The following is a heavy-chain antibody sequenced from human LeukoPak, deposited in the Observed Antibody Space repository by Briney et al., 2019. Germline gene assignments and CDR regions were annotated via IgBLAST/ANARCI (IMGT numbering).Heavy chain of an antibody. CDR3: ARDQRYCSGGSCYSKPADY. V-gene: IGHV4-61*02. CDR2: IYTSGST. J-gene: IGHJ4*02. D-gene: IGHD2-15*01. CDR1: GGSISSGSYY. Sequence: SQTLSLTCTVSGGSISSGSYYWSWIRQPAGKGLGWIGRIYTSGSTNYNPSLKSRVTISVDTSKNQFSLKLSSVTAADTAVYYCARDQRYCSGGSCYSKPADYWGQGTLVTVSS.